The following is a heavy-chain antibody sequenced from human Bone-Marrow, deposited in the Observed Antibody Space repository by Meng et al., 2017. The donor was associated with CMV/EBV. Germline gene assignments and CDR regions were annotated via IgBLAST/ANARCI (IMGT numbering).Heavy chain of an antibody. V-gene: IGHV2-70D*14. CDR3: AHEYSSSSIRFNSGSYYPFDY. CDR2: IDWDDDK. Sequence: SGPTLVKPTQTLTLTCTFSGFSLSTSGMRVSWIRQPPGKALEWLARIDWDDDKFYNTSLKTRLTISKDTSKNQVVLTMTNMDPVDTATYYCAHEYSSSSIRFNSGSYYPFDYWGQGTLVTVSS. J-gene: IGHJ4*02. D-gene: IGHD1-26*01. CDR1: GFSLSTSGMR.